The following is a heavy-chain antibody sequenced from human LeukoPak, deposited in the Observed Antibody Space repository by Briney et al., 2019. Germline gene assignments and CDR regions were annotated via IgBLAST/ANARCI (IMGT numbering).Heavy chain of an antibody. Sequence: SETLSLTCTVYGVSFSDYYWGWIRQPPGKGLEWIGEINHSGSTNYNPSLKSRVTISVNTSKNQFSLNLTSVTAADTAVYYCARNRFYYDILTGYYTYYYYYYMDVWGKGTTVTVSS. D-gene: IGHD3-9*01. V-gene: IGHV4-34*01. CDR2: INHSGST. CDR1: GVSFSDYY. J-gene: IGHJ6*03. CDR3: ARNRFYYDILTGYYTYYYYYYMDV.